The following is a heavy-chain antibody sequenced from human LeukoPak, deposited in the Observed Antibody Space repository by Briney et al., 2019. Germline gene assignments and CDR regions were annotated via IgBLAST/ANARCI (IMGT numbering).Heavy chain of an antibody. CDR2: IIPILGTA. D-gene: IGHD3-10*01. V-gene: IGHV1-69*10. CDR1: GGTFSSYA. Sequence: SVKVSCKASGGTFSSYAISWVRQAPGQGLEWMGGIIPILGTANYAQKFQGRVTITADKSTSTAYMELSSLRSEDTAVYYCARSADGVDAFDIWGQGTMVTVSS. J-gene: IGHJ3*02. CDR3: ARSADGVDAFDI.